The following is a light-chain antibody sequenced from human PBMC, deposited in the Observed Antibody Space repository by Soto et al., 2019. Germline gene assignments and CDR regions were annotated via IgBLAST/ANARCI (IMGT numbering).Light chain of an antibody. CDR1: QSVSDSY. J-gene: IGKJ3*01. Sequence: EIVLTQSPGTLSLSPGERATLSCRASQSVSDSYLAWYQQKPGLAPRLLIYASSRATGIPDRFSGCGSGTDFTLSFSRLEPEDFEVYYCQHYGTSALFGPGTRVDIK. CDR2: AS. CDR3: QHYGTSAL. V-gene: IGKV3-20*01.